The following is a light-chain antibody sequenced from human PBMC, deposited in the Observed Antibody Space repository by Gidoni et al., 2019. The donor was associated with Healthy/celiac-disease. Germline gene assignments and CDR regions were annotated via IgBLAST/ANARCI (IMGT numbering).Light chain of an antibody. Sequence: EIVLTQSPANLSLSPGERATLSCRASQSVSSYLAWYQQTPGQAPRLLIYDASNRATGIPARFSGSGSGTDFTLTISSLEPEDFAVYYCQQRSNWPSLTFGGGTKVEIK. CDR2: DAS. CDR1: QSVSSY. V-gene: IGKV3-11*01. CDR3: QQRSNWPSLT. J-gene: IGKJ4*01.